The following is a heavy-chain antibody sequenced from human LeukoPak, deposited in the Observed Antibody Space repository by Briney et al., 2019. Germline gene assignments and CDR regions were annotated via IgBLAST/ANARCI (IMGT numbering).Heavy chain of an antibody. D-gene: IGHD3-9*01. Sequence: GGSLRLSCAASGFTFSSYSMNWVRQAPGKGLEWVSSISSSSSYIYYADSVKGRFTISRDNAKNSLYLQMNSLRAEDTAVYYCARDSERYFDWLLPNYYYYGMDVWGQGTTVTVSS. CDR1: GFTFSSYS. CDR3: ARDSERYFDWLLPNYYYYGMDV. V-gene: IGHV3-21*01. CDR2: ISSSSSYI. J-gene: IGHJ6*02.